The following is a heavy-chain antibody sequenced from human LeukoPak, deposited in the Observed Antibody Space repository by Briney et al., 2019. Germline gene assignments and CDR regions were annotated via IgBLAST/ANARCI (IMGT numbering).Heavy chain of an antibody. CDR3: ARHAHSGSYYYYYYMDV. V-gene: IGHV4-61*02. Sequence: SETLSLTCSVSGASVNRGHYFWTWIRQSAGKGLEWIGRIYTSDISDYNPSLQSRVTISLETSKNQFSLQLSAMTAADTAVYYCARHAHSGSYYYYYYMDVWGKGTTVTISS. CDR1: GASVNRGHYF. CDR2: IYTSDIS. J-gene: IGHJ6*03. D-gene: IGHD3-10*01.